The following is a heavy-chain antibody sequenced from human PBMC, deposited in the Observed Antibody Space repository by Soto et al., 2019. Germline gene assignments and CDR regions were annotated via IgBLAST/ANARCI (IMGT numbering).Heavy chain of an antibody. V-gene: IGHV4-59*01. CDR3: ARGGCSSCWFDP. D-gene: IGHD3-10*02. J-gene: IGHJ5*02. Sequence: QVQLQESGPGLVKPSETLSLTCTVSGASISSNYWSWIRQPPGEGLEWIGYIHYSGSTKYNASLQSRXXIXMXXSKNQFSLKLPSVTAADTAVYYCARGGCSSCWFDPWGQGTLVTVSS. CDR2: IHYSGST. CDR1: GASISSNY.